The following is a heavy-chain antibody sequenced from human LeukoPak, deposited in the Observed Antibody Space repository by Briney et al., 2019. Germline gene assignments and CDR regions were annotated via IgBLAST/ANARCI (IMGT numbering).Heavy chain of an antibody. CDR1: GFTFSNVW. V-gene: IGHV3-7*05. Sequence: PGGSLRLSCAASGFTFSNVWINWVRQAPGKGLEWAANIKQDGTDKYYVDSVKGRFTISRDNAKNSLFLQMNSLRAEDTAVYYCARGEAFCDYWGQGALVTVSS. J-gene: IGHJ4*02. CDR2: IKQDGTDK. CDR3: ARGEAFCDY.